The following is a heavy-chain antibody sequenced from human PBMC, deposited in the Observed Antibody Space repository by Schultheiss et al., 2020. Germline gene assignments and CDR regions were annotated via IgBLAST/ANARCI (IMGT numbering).Heavy chain of an antibody. J-gene: IGHJ6*04. CDR3: ASGQVLLWFGEFSYYYYGMDV. D-gene: IGHD3-10*01. Sequence: SQTLSLTCTVSGGSISSGGYYWSWIRQHPGKGLEWIGYIYYSGSTYYNPSLKSRVTISVDTSKNQFSLKLSSVTAADTAVYYCASGQVLLWFGEFSYYYYGMDVWGKGTTVTVSS. CDR1: GGSISSGGYY. V-gene: IGHV4-31*03. CDR2: IYYSGST.